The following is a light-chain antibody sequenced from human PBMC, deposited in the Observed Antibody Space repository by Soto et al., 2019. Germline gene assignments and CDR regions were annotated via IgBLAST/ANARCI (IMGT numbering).Light chain of an antibody. Sequence: PVLTQPASRSASPGKSLSISSTGTSNVVGSYNLVSWYQQHPGKAPKLMIYEGTKRPSGVSDRFSGSRSGNTASLTISGLQAEDEADYSCCSYASSTTYVFGTGTKVTVL. J-gene: IGLJ1*01. V-gene: IGLV2-23*01. CDR3: CSYASSTTYV. CDR1: SNVVGSYNL. CDR2: EGT.